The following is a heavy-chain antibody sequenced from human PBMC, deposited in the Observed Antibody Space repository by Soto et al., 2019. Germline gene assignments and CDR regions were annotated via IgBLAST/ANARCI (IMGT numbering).Heavy chain of an antibody. D-gene: IGHD3-22*01. CDR1: GRSITSYY. Sequence: QVVLQESGPGLVKPSETLSLTCSVSGRSITSYYWSWVRQPPGKGLEWIGYIYDNGITSQNPSLKSRVTMSADTSQNQFSLKLTSVTGAYTAVYYCARTYDSNGYANEFDSWGQGIIVTVTS. V-gene: IGHV4-59*12. CDR2: IYDNGIT. J-gene: IGHJ4*02. CDR3: ARTYDSNGYANEFDS.